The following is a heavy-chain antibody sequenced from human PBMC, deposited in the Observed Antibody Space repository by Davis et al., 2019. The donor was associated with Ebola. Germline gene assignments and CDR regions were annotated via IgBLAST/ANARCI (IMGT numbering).Heavy chain of an antibody. Sequence: PGGSLRLSCAASGFTFADYAMHWVRQAPGKGLEWVSGISWNSGSIGYADSVKGRFTISRDNAKNSLYLQMNSLRAEDTALYYCAKDRGWLQGDAFDIWGQGTMVTVSS. CDR2: ISWNSGSI. J-gene: IGHJ3*02. D-gene: IGHD5-24*01. CDR3: AKDRGWLQGDAFDI. V-gene: IGHV3-9*01. CDR1: GFTFADYA.